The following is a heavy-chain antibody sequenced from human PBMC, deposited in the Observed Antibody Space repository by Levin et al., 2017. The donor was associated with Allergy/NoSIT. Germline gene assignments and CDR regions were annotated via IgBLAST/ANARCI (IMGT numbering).Heavy chain of an antibody. V-gene: IGHV3-30*18. CDR2: VSYDGNDK. CDR1: GFTFNNFG. Sequence: GGSLRLSCAASGFTFNNFGIHWVRQAPGKGLEWVAFVSYDGNDKYHADSVKGRFTISRDNSKNTLYLQMSSLRAEDTAVYYCAKEFYYGSATIIYNWFDSWGQGTLVTVSS. D-gene: IGHD3-10*01. CDR3: AKEFYYGSATIIYNWFDS. J-gene: IGHJ5*01.